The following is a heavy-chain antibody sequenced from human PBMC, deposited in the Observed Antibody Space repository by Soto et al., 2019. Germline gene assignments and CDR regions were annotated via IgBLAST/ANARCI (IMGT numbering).Heavy chain of an antibody. D-gene: IGHD3-22*01. Sequence: QVQLVESGGGVVQPGRSLRLSCAASGFTFSSYGMHWVRQAPGKGLEWVAVIWYDGSNKYYADSVKGRFTISRDNSKNTLYLQMNSLRAEDTGVYYCAGDRLDYYYDSSGYTGGMEVWGQGTTVTVSS. CDR3: AGDRLDYYYDSSGYTGGMEV. J-gene: IGHJ6*02. CDR1: GFTFSSYG. CDR2: IWYDGSNK. V-gene: IGHV3-33*01.